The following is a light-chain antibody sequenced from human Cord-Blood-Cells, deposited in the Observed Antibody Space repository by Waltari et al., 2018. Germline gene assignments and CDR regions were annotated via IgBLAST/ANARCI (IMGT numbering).Light chain of an antibody. Sequence: QSVLTQPPSASGTPGQRVTISCSGSSSNIGSNTVNWYQQLPGTAPKLLIYSNNRRPSGVPDRFSGSKASTSASLAISGLQSEDEDDYYCAAWDDSLNGYVFGTGTKVTVL. CDR1: SSNIGSNT. J-gene: IGLJ1*01. CDR3: AAWDDSLNGYV. V-gene: IGLV1-44*01. CDR2: SNN.